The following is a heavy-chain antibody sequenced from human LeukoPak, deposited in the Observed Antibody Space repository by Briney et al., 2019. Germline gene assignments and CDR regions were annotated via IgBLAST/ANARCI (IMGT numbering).Heavy chain of an antibody. V-gene: IGHV3-21*01. J-gene: IGHJ6*02. CDR2: ISSSSSYI. D-gene: IGHD1-26*01. CDR3: ARDKWELLPSSYYYGMDV. Sequence: KLGGSLRLSCAASGFTFSNAYMNWVRQAPGKGPEWVSSISSSSSYIYYADSVKGRFTISRDNAKNSLYLQMNSLRAEDTAVYYCARDKWELLPSSYYYGMDVWGQGTTVTVSS. CDR1: GFTFSNAY.